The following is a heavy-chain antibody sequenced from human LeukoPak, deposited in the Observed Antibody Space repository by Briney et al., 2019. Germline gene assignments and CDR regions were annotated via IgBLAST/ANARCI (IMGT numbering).Heavy chain of an antibody. D-gene: IGHD3-16*01. J-gene: IGHJ4*02. CDR1: GFTFSSYG. Sequence: GGSLRLSCAASGFTFSSYGMHWVRQAPGKGLEWVAIISYDGNNKYYADSVKGRFTISRDNSKNTLYLQLSSLRPGDTAVYYRAKRGTIGTWTIDYWGQGTLVTVSS. CDR2: ISYDGNNK. V-gene: IGHV3-30*18. CDR3: AKRGTIGTWTIDY.